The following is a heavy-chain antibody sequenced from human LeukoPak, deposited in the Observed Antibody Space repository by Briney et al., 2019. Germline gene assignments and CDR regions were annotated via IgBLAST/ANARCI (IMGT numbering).Heavy chain of an antibody. CDR2: INSDASST. V-gene: IGHV3-74*01. Sequence: QPGGSLRLSCAASGFTFGSYWMHWVRQAPGKGLVWVSRINSDASSTSYADSVKGRFTISRDNAKNTLYLQMNSLRAEDTAVYYCARVQGHPPNGLDVWGQGTMVTVSS. CDR1: GFTFGSYW. J-gene: IGHJ3*01. D-gene: IGHD2-8*01. CDR3: ARVQGHPPNGLDV.